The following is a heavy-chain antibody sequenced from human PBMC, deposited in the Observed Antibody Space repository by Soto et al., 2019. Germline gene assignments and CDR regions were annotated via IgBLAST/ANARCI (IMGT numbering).Heavy chain of an antibody. Sequence: SETLSLTCSVSGDSLHSYYWSWIRQPPGKGLEWVGYIYYAGSTTYNPSLKSRVTISLDTSKNQFSLRLISVTAADTAKYFCAREGNLGRWLQPLDFWGQGTLVT. CDR3: AREGNLGRWLQPLDF. D-gene: IGHD5-12*01. CDR1: GDSLHSYY. J-gene: IGHJ4*02. CDR2: IYYAGST. V-gene: IGHV4-59*01.